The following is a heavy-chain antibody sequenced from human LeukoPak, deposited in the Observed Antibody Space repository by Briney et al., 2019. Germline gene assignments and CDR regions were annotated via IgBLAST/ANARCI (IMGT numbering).Heavy chain of an antibody. Sequence: GGSLRLSCAVSGFTFSSYWMSWFRQAPGKGLEWVANIKQDGSEKLYVESVKGRFTISRDNAKNSLYLQMNSLRAEDTAVYYCAREVLVRGVRYHGMDVWGQGTTVTVSS. J-gene: IGHJ6*02. D-gene: IGHD3-10*01. CDR3: AREVLVRGVRYHGMDV. V-gene: IGHV3-7*01. CDR1: GFTFSSYW. CDR2: IKQDGSEK.